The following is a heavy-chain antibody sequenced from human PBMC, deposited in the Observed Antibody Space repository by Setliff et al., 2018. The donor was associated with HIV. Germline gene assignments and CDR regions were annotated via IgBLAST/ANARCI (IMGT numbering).Heavy chain of an antibody. D-gene: IGHD3-10*01. CDR1: NGSFSGYY. J-gene: IGHJ4*02. V-gene: IGHV4-34*01. CDR3: ARGSHYYGSGSSYDY. CDR2: INHSGST. Sequence: LSLTCAVYNGSFSGYYWTWIRQPPGKGLEWIGEINHSGSTNYSPSLKSRVTISVDASRNQFSLRLNSVTAADTAVYYCARGSHYYGSGSSYDYWGQGTLVTVSS.